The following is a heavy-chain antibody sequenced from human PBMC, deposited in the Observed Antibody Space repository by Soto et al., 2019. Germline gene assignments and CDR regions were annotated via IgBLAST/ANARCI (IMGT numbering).Heavy chain of an antibody. V-gene: IGHV4-61*01. CDR1: GGSVSDKTYY. J-gene: IGHJ4*02. CDR2: VYYSGTT. D-gene: IGHD4-17*01. CDR3: ARTTAVPNTLRSRYFFDY. Sequence: NPSETLSLTCSVSGGSVSDKTYYWSWIRQPPGKRLEWIGYVYYSGTTNYNPSLKSRVTISVDLSKNRFSLRLGPVTTADTALYYCARTTAVPNTLRSRYFFDYWGQGTLVTVSS.